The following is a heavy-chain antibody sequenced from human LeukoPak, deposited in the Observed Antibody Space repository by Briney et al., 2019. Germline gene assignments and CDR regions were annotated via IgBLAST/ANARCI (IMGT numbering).Heavy chain of an antibody. CDR1: GFTFDDYA. CDR3: AKGSAAAGSSGNYFDY. D-gene: IGHD6-13*01. J-gene: IGHJ4*02. CDR2: IGWNSGRI. Sequence: AGGSLRLSCAASGFTFDDYAMHWVRQGPGKGLEWVSGIGWNSGRIGYADSVKGRFTMSRDNAKSSLYLQMNSLRAEDTALYYCAKGSAAAGSSGNYFDYWGQGTLVTVSS. V-gene: IGHV3-9*01.